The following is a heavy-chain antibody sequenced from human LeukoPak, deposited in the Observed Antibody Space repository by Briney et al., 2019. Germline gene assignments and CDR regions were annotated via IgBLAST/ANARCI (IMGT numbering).Heavy chain of an antibody. V-gene: IGHV5-51*01. CDR2: IFPGDTDI. CDR1: GYRFIDYW. Sequence: GESLKISCQGSGYRFIDYWIGWVRQMPGKGLEWMGIIFPGDTDIKYSPSFQGQVTISADNSISTAYLQWSSLKASDTAIYYCVRDGLQGCRDSGCFTSFYYYGVDVWGQGSTVTVSS. CDR3: VRDGLQGCRDSGCFTSFYYYGVDV. D-gene: IGHD4-11*01. J-gene: IGHJ6*02.